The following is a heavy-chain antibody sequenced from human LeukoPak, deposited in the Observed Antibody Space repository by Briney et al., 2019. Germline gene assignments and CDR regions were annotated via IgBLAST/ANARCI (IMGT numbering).Heavy chain of an antibody. J-gene: IGHJ4*02. CDR2: IDTNSGGI. V-gene: IGHV1-2*06. D-gene: IGHD3-3*01. CDR3: ARDRDGGVGTIDY. Sequence: ASVKVSCKASGYTFIGYWMHWVRQAPGQGLEWMGRIDTNSGGINYAQKFQGSVTMTRDTSISTAYMELSSLKFDDTAVYYCARDRDGGVGTIDYWGQGTLVPVSS. CDR1: GYTFIGYW.